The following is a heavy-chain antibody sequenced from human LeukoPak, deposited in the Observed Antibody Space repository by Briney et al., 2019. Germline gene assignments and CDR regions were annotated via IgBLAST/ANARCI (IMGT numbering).Heavy chain of an antibody. J-gene: IGHJ4*02. CDR2: IYWDDDK. CDR1: GFSLTTNKVG. CDR3: AYTDGYGSSWFFDH. V-gene: IGHV2-5*02. D-gene: IGHD6-13*01. Sequence: SGPTLVNPTQTLTLTCTFSGFSLTTNKVGVGWIRQPPGKALEWLALIYWDDDKRDSPSLSSRLTITKDTSRNQVDLTLTNMAPMDTATYYCAYTDGYGSSWFFDHWGQGILVTVSS.